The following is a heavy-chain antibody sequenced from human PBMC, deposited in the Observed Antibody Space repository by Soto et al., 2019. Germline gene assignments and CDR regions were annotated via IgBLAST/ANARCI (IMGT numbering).Heavy chain of an antibody. J-gene: IGHJ4*02. Sequence: EVQLAESGGGLIQPGGSLRLSCATSGFTFSRYWIHWVRQAPGEGLVWVSRISGDGVHTDYAESVKSRFTVSRDIAKSTAYLQMNTLRAKGTAIYYCARLGFVGAGDFWRQGILVTVSS. CDR1: GFTFSRYW. V-gene: IGHV3-74*01. CDR3: ARLGFVGAGDF. CDR2: ISGDGVHT. D-gene: IGHD2-21*01.